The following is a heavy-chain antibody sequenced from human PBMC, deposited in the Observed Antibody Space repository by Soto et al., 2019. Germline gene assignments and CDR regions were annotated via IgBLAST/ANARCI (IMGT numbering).Heavy chain of an antibody. CDR2: INAGGGST. CDR1: GFTFSGHW. J-gene: IGHJ3*02. CDR3: AKDELKPKFGRPYGDSSPTRAFDI. V-gene: IGHV3-23*01. Sequence: GSLRLSCAASGFTFSGHWMHWVRQVPGKGLEWVSGINAGGGSTAYADSVKGRFTISRDNSKNTLYLQMNSLRAEDTAVYYCAKDELKPKFGRPYGDSSPTRAFDIWGQGTMVTVSS. D-gene: IGHD4-17*01.